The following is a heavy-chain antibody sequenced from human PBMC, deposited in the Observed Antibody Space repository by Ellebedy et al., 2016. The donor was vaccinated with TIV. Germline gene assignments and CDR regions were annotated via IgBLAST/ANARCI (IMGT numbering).Heavy chain of an antibody. J-gene: IGHJ4*02. V-gene: IGHV3-23*01. D-gene: IGHD3-22*01. CDR1: GFTFSSFA. CDR2: ISGGGDST. CDR3: AKGTSSGFNYDRVGSEY. Sequence: GGSLRLSCAASGFTFSSFAMHWVRQAPGKGLEWLSVISGGGDSTYHAGSVKGRSTITRDNSKNTLYLQMDRLRAEDTAVYYCAKGTSSGFNYDRVGSEYWGQGTLVTVSS.